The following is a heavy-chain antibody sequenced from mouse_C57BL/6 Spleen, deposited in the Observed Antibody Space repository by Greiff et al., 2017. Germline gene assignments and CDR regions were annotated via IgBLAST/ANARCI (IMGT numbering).Heavy chain of an antibody. V-gene: IGHV2-9-1*01. J-gene: IGHJ1*03. CDR3: ARNLHYYGSSYWYFDV. CDR1: GFSLTSYA. Sequence: QVQLKESGPGLVAPSQSLSITCTVSGFSLTSYAISWVRQPPGKGLEWLGVIWTGGGTNYNSAHKPRPDTIKDNSKSQVFLKMNSLQTHDTARYYCARNLHYYGSSYWYFDVWGTGTTVTVSS. D-gene: IGHD1-1*01. CDR2: IWTGGGT.